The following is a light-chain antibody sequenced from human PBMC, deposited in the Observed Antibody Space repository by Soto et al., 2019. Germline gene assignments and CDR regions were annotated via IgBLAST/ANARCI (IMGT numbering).Light chain of an antibody. CDR2: EAS. CDR3: QQFNSYPLT. CDR1: QGISTY. J-gene: IGKJ4*01. V-gene: IGKV1-9*01. Sequence: DIQLTQSPSFLSASVGDSVTITCRASQGISTYLVWYQQKPGRAPKLLIYEASTLQSGVPSRFRGRGSGTEFTLTITSLQPEDVATYDCQQFNSYPLTVGGGTKVDLK.